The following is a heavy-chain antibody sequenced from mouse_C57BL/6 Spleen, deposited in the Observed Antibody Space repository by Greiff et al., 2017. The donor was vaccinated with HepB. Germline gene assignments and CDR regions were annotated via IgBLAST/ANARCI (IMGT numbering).Heavy chain of an antibody. CDR1: GYTFTSYG. Sequence: VKVVESGAELARPGASVKLSCKASGYTFTSYGISWVKQRTGQGLEWIGEIYPRSGNTYYNEKFKGKATLTADKSSSTAYMELRSLTSEDSAVYFWARGSPYFDVWGTGTTVTVSS. J-gene: IGHJ1*03. CDR2: IYPRSGNT. V-gene: IGHV1-81*01. CDR3: ARGSPYFDV.